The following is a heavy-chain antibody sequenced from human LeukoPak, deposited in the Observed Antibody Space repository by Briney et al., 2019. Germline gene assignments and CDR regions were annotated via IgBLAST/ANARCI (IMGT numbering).Heavy chain of an antibody. D-gene: IGHD6-19*01. CDR1: GFAVRSNY. Sequence: PGGSLRLSCAVSGFAVRSNYVSWARQAPGKGLEWVSVIYSTGTTFYADSVKGRFTISRDNAKNSLYLQMNNPRPEDTALYYCAKDMTLAVAATSLDCWGQGTQVTVSS. J-gene: IGHJ4*02. CDR3: AKDMTLAVAATSLDC. CDR2: IYSTGTT. V-gene: IGHV3-53*05.